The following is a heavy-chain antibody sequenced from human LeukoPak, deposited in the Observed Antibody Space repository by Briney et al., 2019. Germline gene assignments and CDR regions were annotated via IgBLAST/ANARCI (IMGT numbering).Heavy chain of an antibody. CDR3: ARGVLLQGRGAFDI. V-gene: IGHV1-2*02. Sequence: GASVKVSCKASGYTFNVYYIHWLRQAPGQGLEWMGWVIPSSGGTNYAQNFQDRVTMTRDTSISTAYMELSSLTYGDTAVYYCARGVLLQGRGAFDIWGQGAMVTVSS. D-gene: IGHD2-15*01. CDR1: GYTFNVYY. CDR2: VIPSSGGT. J-gene: IGHJ3*02.